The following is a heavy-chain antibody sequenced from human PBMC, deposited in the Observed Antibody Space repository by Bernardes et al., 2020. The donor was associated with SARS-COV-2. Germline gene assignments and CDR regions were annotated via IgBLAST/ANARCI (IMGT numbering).Heavy chain of an antibody. CDR1: GYALTELS. CDR3: AASTAMVRDVWFDP. J-gene: IGHJ5*02. Sequence: ASEKVSCKVSGYALTELSMHWVRQAPGKGLEWMGGFDPEDGETIYAQKFQGRVTMTEDTSTDTAYMELSSLRSEDTAVYYCAASTAMVRDVWFDPWGQGTLVTVSS. V-gene: IGHV1-24*01. D-gene: IGHD5-18*01. CDR2: FDPEDGET.